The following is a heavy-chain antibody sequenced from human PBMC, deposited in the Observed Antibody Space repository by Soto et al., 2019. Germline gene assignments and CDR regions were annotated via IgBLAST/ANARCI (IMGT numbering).Heavy chain of an antibody. V-gene: IGHV3-15*01. Sequence: EVQLVESGGGLVKPGGSLRLPCAASGFTFINAWMSWVRQAPGKGREWVGRIKSKTDGGTTDYAAPVKGRFTISRDDSKNTLYLQMNSLKTEDTAVYYCTTDRRAAPIDYWGQGTLVTVSS. D-gene: IGHD6-13*01. CDR3: TTDRRAAPIDY. J-gene: IGHJ4*02. CDR2: IKSKTDGGTT. CDR1: GFTFINAW.